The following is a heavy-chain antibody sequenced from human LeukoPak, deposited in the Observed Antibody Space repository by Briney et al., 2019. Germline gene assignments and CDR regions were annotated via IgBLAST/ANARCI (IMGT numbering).Heavy chain of an antibody. CDR2: ISSSSSYI. D-gene: IGHD5-24*01. V-gene: IGHV3-21*01. CDR3: ARDGDGYSEGYFDY. Sequence: GGSLRLSCAASGFTFSSYSMNWVRQAPGKGLEWVSSISSSSSYIYYADSVKGRFTISRDNAKNSLYLQMNSLRAEDTAVYYCARDGDGYSEGYFDYWGQGTLVTVSS. J-gene: IGHJ4*02. CDR1: GFTFSSYS.